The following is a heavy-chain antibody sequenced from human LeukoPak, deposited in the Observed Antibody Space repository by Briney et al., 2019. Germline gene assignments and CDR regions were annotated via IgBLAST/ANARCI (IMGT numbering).Heavy chain of an antibody. CDR1: GGSISSYY. V-gene: IGHV4-59*01. D-gene: IGHD2-15*01. Sequence: TPSETLSLTCTVSGGSISSYYWSWIRQPPGKGLEWIGYIYYSGSTNYNPSLKSRVTISVDTSKNQFSLKLSSVIAADTAVYYCARDPSSRYCSGGSCYSNAFDIWGQGTMVTVSS. CDR3: ARDPSSRYCSGGSCYSNAFDI. CDR2: IYYSGST. J-gene: IGHJ3*02.